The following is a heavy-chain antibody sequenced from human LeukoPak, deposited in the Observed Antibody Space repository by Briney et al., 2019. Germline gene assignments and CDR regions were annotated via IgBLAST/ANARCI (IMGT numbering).Heavy chain of an antibody. CDR3: ARVEWLRVRWFDP. V-gene: IGHV3-7*01. D-gene: IGHD5-12*01. Sequence: GGSLRLSCAASGFTFSSYWMSWVRQAPGKGLEWVANIKQDGSEKYYVDSVRGRFTISRDNSKNTLYLQMNSLRAEDTAVYYCARVEWLRVRWFDPWGQGTLVTVSS. CDR1: GFTFSSYW. J-gene: IGHJ5*02. CDR2: IKQDGSEK.